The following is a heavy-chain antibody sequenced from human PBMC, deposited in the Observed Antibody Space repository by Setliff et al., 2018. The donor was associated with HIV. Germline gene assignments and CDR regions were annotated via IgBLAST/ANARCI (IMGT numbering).Heavy chain of an antibody. CDR2: IYHSGIV. V-gene: IGHV4-34*01. Sequence: SETLSLTCAVYGAPFNGYYWAWIRQSPAKGLEWIGEIYHSGIVNYNPSLQSRVTISTDTSKNQFSLRLDSVTVADTAVYYCARVRLRVPPSIFDYWGMGSLVTVSS. J-gene: IGHJ4*02. CDR1: GAPFNGYY. D-gene: IGHD2-2*01. CDR3: ARVRLRVPPSIFDY.